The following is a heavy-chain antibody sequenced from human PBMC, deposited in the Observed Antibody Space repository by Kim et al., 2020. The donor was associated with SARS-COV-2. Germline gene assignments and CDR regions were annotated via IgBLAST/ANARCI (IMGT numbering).Heavy chain of an antibody. Sequence: GGSLRLSCAASGFTFSSYGMHWVRQAPGKGLEWVAVISYDGSNKYYADSVKGRFTISRDNSKNTLYLQMNSLRAEDTAVYYCAKEDCSGGSCYLDYWGQG. CDR3: AKEDCSGGSCYLDY. D-gene: IGHD2-15*01. CDR2: ISYDGSNK. J-gene: IGHJ4*02. V-gene: IGHV3-30*18. CDR1: GFTFSSYG.